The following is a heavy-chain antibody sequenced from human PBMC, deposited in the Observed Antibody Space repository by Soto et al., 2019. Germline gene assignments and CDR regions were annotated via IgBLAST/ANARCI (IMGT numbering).Heavy chain of an antibody. Sequence: PGGSLRLSCAASGFTFSSYGMHWVRQAPGKKLKWVAVISYDGGNKYYSDSVKGRFTVSRDNSKNTLYLQMSRLRAEDTVLYYCAKAQSYYDYIWGQDYWGQGTLVTVSS. CDR3: AKAQSYYDYIWGQDY. CDR2: ISYDGGNK. D-gene: IGHD3-16*01. V-gene: IGHV3-30*18. J-gene: IGHJ4*02. CDR1: GFTFSSYG.